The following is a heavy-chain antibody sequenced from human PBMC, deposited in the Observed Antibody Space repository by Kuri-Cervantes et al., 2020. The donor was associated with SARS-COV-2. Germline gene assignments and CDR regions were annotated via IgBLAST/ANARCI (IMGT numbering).Heavy chain of an antibody. Sequence: LSLTCAASGFTFSGSAMHWVRQASGKGLEWVGRIRSKANSYAAAYAASVKGRFTISRDDSKNTAYLQMNSLKTEDTAVYYCTSRTMDVWGQGTTVTVSS. V-gene: IGHV3-73*01. CDR2: IRSKANSYAA. CDR1: GFTFSGSA. J-gene: IGHJ6*02. CDR3: TSRTMDV.